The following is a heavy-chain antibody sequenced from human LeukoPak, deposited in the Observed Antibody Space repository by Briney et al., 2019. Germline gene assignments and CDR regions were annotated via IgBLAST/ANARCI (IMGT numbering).Heavy chain of an antibody. Sequence: GGSLRLSCAASGFTFSSYSMNWVRQAPGKGLEWVSSISSSSSYIYYADSVKGRFTISRDNAKNSLYLQMNSLRAEDTAVYYCARESSSGYFSFAAFDIWGQGTMVTVSS. V-gene: IGHV3-21*01. CDR3: ARESSSGYFSFAAFDI. CDR2: ISSSSSYI. CDR1: GFTFSSYS. D-gene: IGHD3-22*01. J-gene: IGHJ3*02.